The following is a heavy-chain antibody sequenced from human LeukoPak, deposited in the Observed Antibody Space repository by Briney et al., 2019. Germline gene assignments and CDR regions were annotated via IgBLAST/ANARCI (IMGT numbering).Heavy chain of an antibody. J-gene: IGHJ4*02. D-gene: IGHD2-21*02. CDR3: AREVVTAPGDY. Sequence: GGSLRLSCAASGFTFSNYEMNWVRQAPGKGLEWVSYIRSSGSSIYYADSVKGRFTISRDNAKNSLYLQMNSLRAEDTAVYYCAREVVTAPGDYWGQGTLVTVSS. CDR1: GFTFSNYE. V-gene: IGHV3-48*03. CDR2: IRSSGSSI.